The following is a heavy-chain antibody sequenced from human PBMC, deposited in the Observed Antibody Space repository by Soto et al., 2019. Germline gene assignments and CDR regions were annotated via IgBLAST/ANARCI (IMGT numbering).Heavy chain of an antibody. D-gene: IGHD1-20*01. CDR1: GLTFINYG. CDR3: ARGIPGHYGFDV. CDR2: IKGDGINT. J-gene: IGHJ3*01. V-gene: IGHV3-74*01. Sequence: EVQLVESGGGLVQPGGPLSLPCAPSGLTFINYGITWARQAPGKGLVWVSRIKGDGINTNYADSVKGRFTISRDNAGNTVYLQMNSLRTDDTAVYYCARGIPGHYGFDVWGQGTMVTVSS.